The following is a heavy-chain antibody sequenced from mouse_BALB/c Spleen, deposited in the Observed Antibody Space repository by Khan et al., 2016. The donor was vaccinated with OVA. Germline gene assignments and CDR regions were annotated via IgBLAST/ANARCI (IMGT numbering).Heavy chain of an antibody. CDR3: ARGASDWYFDV. CDR1: GYTFTNYG. V-gene: IGHV9-1*02. CDR2: INTYTGEP. Sequence: QIQLVQSGPELKKPGETVKISCKASGYTFTNYGMNWVKQAPGKGLKWMGWINTYTGEPTYTDDFKGRFAFSLETSASTAYLQINNLKNEDMATYFCARGASDWYFDVWRAGTTVTVSS. J-gene: IGHJ1*01. D-gene: IGHD6-1*01.